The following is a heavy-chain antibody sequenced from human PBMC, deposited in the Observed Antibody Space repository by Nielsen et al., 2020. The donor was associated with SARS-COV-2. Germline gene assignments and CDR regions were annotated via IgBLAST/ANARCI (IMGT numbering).Heavy chain of an antibody. CDR2: INTNTGNP. D-gene: IGHD3-9*01. J-gene: IGHJ4*01. Sequence: WVRQAPGQVLEWMGWINTNTGNPTYAQGFTGRFVFSLDTSVSTAYLQISSLKAEDTAVYYCARERSTYYDILTGYRINPFDYWGQGTLVTVSS. CDR3: ARERSTYYDILTGYRINPFDY. V-gene: IGHV7-4-1*02.